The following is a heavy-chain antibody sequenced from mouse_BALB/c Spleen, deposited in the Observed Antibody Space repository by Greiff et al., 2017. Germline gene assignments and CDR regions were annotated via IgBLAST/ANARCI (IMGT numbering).Heavy chain of an antibody. Sequence: QVQLKESGAELARPGASVKLSCKASGYTFTDYYINWVKQRTGQGLEWIGEIYPGSGNTYYNEKFKGKATLTADKSSSTAYMQLSSLTSEDSAVYFCARNDDYRYAWFAYWGQGTLVTVSA. J-gene: IGHJ3*01. CDR3: ARNDDYRYAWFAY. CDR2: IYPGSGNT. CDR1: GYTFTDYY. D-gene: IGHD2-14*01. V-gene: IGHV1-77*01.